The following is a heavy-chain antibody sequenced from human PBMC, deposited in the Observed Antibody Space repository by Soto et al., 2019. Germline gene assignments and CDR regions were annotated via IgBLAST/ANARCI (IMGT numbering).Heavy chain of an antibody. CDR1: GFTFSSYA. J-gene: IGHJ4*02. CDR2: ISGSSRYI. D-gene: IGHD6-19*01. Sequence: GGSLRLSCAASGFTFSSYAMSWVRQAPGKGLEWVSSISGSSRYIYYADAVKGRFTISRDNAKNSLYLQMNSLRVEDTAVYYCATVTRSGWDWGQGTLVTVSS. CDR3: ATVTRSGWD. V-gene: IGHV3-21*01.